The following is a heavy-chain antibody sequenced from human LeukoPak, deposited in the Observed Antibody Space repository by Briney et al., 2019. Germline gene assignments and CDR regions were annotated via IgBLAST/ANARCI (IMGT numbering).Heavy chain of an antibody. CDR1: GDSVSSNSAT. V-gene: IGHV6-1*01. D-gene: IGHD3-10*01. CDR3: ARSGNYFFDY. CDR2: TKYRSKWYN. Sequence: SQTLSLTCAISGDSVSSNSATWNWIRQSPSRGLEWLGKTKYRSKWYNDYAVSVKSRIAINPDTSRNQFSLQLNSVTPEDTAVYYCARSGNYFFDYWGQGTLVTVSS. J-gene: IGHJ4*02.